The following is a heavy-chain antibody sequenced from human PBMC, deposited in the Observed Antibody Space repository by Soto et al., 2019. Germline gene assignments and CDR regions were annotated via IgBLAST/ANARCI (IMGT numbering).Heavy chain of an antibody. D-gene: IGHD1-1*01. V-gene: IGHV1-18*01. Sequence: QVHLVQSGAEVKKPGASVKVSCKASGSTFTRYVITWVRQAPGQGLVWMGWISAHNGNTDYEQKLQGRVIVTRDTSTSTTYVELRSLISDDTAVYYCARGRYGDYWGQGALVTVSS. J-gene: IGHJ4*02. CDR1: GSTFTRYV. CDR3: ARGRYGDY. CDR2: ISAHNGNT.